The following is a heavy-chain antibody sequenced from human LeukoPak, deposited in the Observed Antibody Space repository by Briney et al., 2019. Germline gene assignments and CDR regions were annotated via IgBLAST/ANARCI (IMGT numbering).Heavy chain of an antibody. J-gene: IGHJ4*02. V-gene: IGHV3-21*01. CDR3: ARGPQWLGPDY. D-gene: IGHD6-19*01. Sequence: PGGSLRLSCAASGFTFSSYSMNWVRQAPGKGLEWVSSISSSSSYIYYADSVKGRFTISRDNSKNTLYLQMNSLRGEDTAVYYCARGPQWLGPDYWGQGTLVTVSS. CDR2: ISSSSSYI. CDR1: GFTFSSYS.